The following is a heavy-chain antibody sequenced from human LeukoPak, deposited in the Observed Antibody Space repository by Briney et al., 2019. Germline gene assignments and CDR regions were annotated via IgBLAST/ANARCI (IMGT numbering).Heavy chain of an antibody. V-gene: IGHV1-2*06. Sequence: GASVKVSCKASEYTFTGYYMHWVRQAPGQGLEWMGRINPNSGGTNYAQKFQGRVTMTRDTSISTAYMELSRLRSGDTAVYYCARGQWLAYPIDWGQGTLVTVSS. CDR1: EYTFTGYY. D-gene: IGHD6-19*01. CDR3: ARGQWLAYPID. J-gene: IGHJ4*02. CDR2: INPNSGGT.